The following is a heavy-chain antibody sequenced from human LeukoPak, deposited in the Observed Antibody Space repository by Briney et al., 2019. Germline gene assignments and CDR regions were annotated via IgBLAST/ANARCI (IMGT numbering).Heavy chain of an antibody. CDR1: GDSVSSNSAA. D-gene: IGHD1-1*01. Sequence: SQTLSLTCVISGDSVSSNSAAWNWIRQSPSRGLEWLGRTYYRSRWYNDYAESVKSRITINPDTSKNQFSLQLNSVTPEDTAVYYCATGLTGTGHAFDIWGQGTMIAVSS. V-gene: IGHV6-1*01. CDR2: TYYRSRWYN. CDR3: ATGLTGTGHAFDI. J-gene: IGHJ3*02.